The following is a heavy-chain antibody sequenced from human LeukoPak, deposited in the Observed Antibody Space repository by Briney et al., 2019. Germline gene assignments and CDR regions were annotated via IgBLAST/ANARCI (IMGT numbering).Heavy chain of an antibody. V-gene: IGHV4-59*08. CDR1: GGSISSYY. D-gene: IGHD6-25*01. J-gene: IGHJ4*02. Sequence: ETLSLTCTVSGGSISSYYWSWIRQPPGRGLEWIGFIYYSVTTNSNPSLKGRVSISADTSKNQFSLKLTSVTAADTAVYYCARTSGYSIGLYCFDYWGQGALVTVSS. CDR3: ARTSGYSIGLYCFDY. CDR2: IYYSVTT.